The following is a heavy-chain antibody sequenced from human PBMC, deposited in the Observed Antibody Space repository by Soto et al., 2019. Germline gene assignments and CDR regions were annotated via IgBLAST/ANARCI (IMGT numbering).Heavy chain of an antibody. V-gene: IGHV3-48*02. CDR2: MGGSNTAR. Sequence: VGSLRLFCASSGFTFSTYSMNWVRQAPGKGLEWISHMGGSNTARYYADSVKGRFTISRDNAKNSLYLQMNSLRDEDTAVYYCAREPTTREYRGSGMDVWGQGTTVTVSS. J-gene: IGHJ6*02. D-gene: IGHD4-4*01. CDR3: AREPTTREYRGSGMDV. CDR1: GFTFSTYS.